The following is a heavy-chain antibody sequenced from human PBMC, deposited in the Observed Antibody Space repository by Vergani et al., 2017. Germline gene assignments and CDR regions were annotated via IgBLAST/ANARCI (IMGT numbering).Heavy chain of an antibody. J-gene: IGHJ6*02. V-gene: IGHV5-10-1*01. CDR2: IDPSDSYT. CDR3: ARSGTGYDYYYGMDV. CDR1: GYSFTSYW. D-gene: IGHD6-13*01. Sequence: EVQLVQSGAEVKKPGESLRISCKGSGYSFTSYWISWVRQMPGKGLEWMGRIDPSDSYTNYSPSFQGHVTISADKSISTAYLQWSSLKASDTAMYYCARSGTGYDYYYGMDVWGQGTTVTVSS.